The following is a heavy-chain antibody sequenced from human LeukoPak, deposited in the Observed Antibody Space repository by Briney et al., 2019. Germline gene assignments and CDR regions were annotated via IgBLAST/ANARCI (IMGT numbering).Heavy chain of an antibody. D-gene: IGHD1-1*01. Sequence: PSETLSLTCTVSGGSISSYYWSWIRQPPGKGLEWIGYIYYSGSTNYNPSLKSRVTISVDTSKNQFSLKLSSVTAADTAVYYCARHGGPTGTTASWGQGALVTVSS. J-gene: IGHJ4*02. CDR2: IYYSGST. CDR1: GGSISSYY. V-gene: IGHV4-59*08. CDR3: ARHGGPTGTTAS.